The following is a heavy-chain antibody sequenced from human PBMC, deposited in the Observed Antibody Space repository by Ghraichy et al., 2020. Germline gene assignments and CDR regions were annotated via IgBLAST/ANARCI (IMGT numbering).Heavy chain of an antibody. Sequence: LSLTCAASGFRFDQFMMHWVRQVPGKGLEWVSLISWDGGDIDYADSVKGRFTISRDNSRNSLYLQMNSLRTEDTALYYCAKDRGDWKGFDHWGQGTLVTVPS. V-gene: IGHV3-43*01. CDR2: ISWDGGDI. J-gene: IGHJ4*02. D-gene: IGHD2-21*02. CDR3: AKDRGDWKGFDH. CDR1: GFRFDQFM.